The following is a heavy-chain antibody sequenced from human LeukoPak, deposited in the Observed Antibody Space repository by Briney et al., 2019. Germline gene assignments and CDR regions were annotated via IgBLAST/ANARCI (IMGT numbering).Heavy chain of an antibody. Sequence: KTSETLSLTCTVSGYSISSGYYWGWIRQPPGKGLEWIGSIYHSGSTYYNPSLKSRVTISVDTSKQQLSLKLSSVTAADTAVYYCARESDWYYFDYWGQGTLVTVSS. CDR2: IYHSGST. V-gene: IGHV4-38-2*02. D-gene: IGHD3-9*01. CDR1: GYSISSGYY. CDR3: ARESDWYYFDY. J-gene: IGHJ4*02.